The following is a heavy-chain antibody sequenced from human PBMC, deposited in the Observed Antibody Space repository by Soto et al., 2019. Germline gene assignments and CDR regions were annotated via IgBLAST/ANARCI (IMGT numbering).Heavy chain of an antibody. CDR2: ITSVFGTP. CDR3: AREPTVYTTGYFYYFDF. V-gene: IGHV1-69*01. D-gene: IGHD3-9*01. J-gene: IGHJ4*02. CDR1: GGTFGNFV. Sequence: QVVQSGAEVRRPGSSVKVSCKASGGTFGNFVINWVRQAPGQGLEWMGGITSVFGTPHYAQRFQGRVTITADESTETVYMEMRGLRVGDTAVYYCAREPTVYTTGYFYYFDFWGQGTLVSVSA.